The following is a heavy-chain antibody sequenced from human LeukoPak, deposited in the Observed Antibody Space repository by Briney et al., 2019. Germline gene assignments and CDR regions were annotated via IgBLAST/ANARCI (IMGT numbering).Heavy chain of an antibody. CDR2: INHSGST. J-gene: IGHJ3*02. Sequence: SETLSLTCTVSGGSISSYYWSWIRQPPGKGLEWIGEINHSGSTNYNPSLKSRVTISVDTSKNQFSLKLSSVTAADTAVYYCARGSSYYDFWSGSNPLGAFDIWGQGTMVTVSS. V-gene: IGHV4-34*01. D-gene: IGHD3-3*01. CDR1: GGSISSYY. CDR3: ARGSSYYDFWSGSNPLGAFDI.